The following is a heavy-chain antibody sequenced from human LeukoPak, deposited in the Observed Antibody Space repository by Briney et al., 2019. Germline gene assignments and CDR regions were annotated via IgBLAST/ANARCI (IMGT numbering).Heavy chain of an antibody. CDR3: ARENNYYYYGMDV. V-gene: IGHV3-48*04. CDR2: ISSSGSTI. Sequence: GGSLRLSCAASGFTFSSYWMSWVRQAPGKGLEWVSYISSSGSTIYYADSVKGRFTISRDNAKNSLYLQMNSLRAEDTAVYYCARENNYYYYGMDVWGQGTTVTVSS. CDR1: GFTFSSYW. J-gene: IGHJ6*02. D-gene: IGHD2/OR15-2a*01.